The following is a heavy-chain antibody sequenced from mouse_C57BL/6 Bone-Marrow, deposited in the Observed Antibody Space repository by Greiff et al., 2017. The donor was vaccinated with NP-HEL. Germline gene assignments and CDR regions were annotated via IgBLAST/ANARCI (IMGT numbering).Heavy chain of an antibody. D-gene: IGHD2-5*01. Sequence: EVMLVESGPELVKPGDSVKISCKASGYSFTGYFMNWVMQSHGKSLEWIGRINPYNGDTFYNQKFKGKATLTVDKSSSTAHMELRSLTSEDSAVYYCARYYYSNYPYYAMDYWGQGTSVTVSS. CDR2: INPYNGDT. CDR1: GYSFTGYF. J-gene: IGHJ4*01. CDR3: ARYYYSNYPYYAMDY. V-gene: IGHV1-20*01.